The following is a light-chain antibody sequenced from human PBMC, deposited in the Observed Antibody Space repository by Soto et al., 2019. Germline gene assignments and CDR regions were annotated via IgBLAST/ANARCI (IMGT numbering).Light chain of an antibody. J-gene: IGKJ5*01. CDR1: QRFXSY. Sequence: DIVLTQSPATLSLSPGERATLSCRPSQRFXSYLTWCKQKPGQAPRVLXDDASNRASGTPARSSGSGSETDFTLTISSLEPEDFAVYYFQHRMNWTRTFGQGTRLEIK. V-gene: IGKV3-11*01. CDR2: DAS. CDR3: QHRMNWTRT.